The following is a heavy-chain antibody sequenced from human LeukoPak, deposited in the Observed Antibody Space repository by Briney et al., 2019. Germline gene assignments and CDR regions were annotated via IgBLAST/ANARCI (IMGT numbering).Heavy chain of an antibody. J-gene: IGHJ4*02. Sequence: GGSLRLSCEASGFTFSSYWMSWLRQAPGKGLEWVANIRPDGSEKYYVDSLKGRFTVSRDNSKKSLYLQMNSLRAEDTAVYYCAKGLSSLPPRGVCFDYRGQGTLVTVSS. CDR2: IRPDGSEK. D-gene: IGHD3-10*01. V-gene: IGHV3-7*03. CDR1: GFTFSSYW. CDR3: AKGLSSLPPRGVCFDY.